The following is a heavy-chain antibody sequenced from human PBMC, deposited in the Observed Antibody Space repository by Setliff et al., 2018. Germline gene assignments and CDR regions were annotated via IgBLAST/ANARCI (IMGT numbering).Heavy chain of an antibody. Sequence: SGPTLVNPTQTLTLNYTFSGFSVSASGVGVGWIRQPAGEDLEWLALIYWDDDKRYSPSLKSRLTTTKDTSKNQVVLTMTNMDPVDTATYYCARCITIFGVVIPTAFDYWGQGTLVTVSS. CDR2: IYWDDDK. J-gene: IGHJ4*02. D-gene: IGHD3-3*01. CDR3: ARCITIFGVVIPTAFDY. CDR1: GFSVSASGVG. V-gene: IGHV2-5*02.